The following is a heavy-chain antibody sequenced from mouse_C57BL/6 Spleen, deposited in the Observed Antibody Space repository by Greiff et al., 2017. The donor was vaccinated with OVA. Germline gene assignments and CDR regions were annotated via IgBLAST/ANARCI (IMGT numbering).Heavy chain of an antibody. Sequence: VQLVESGAELVRPGASVTLSCKASGYTFTDYEMHWVKQTPVHGLEWIGAIDPATGGTAYNQKFKGKAILTADKSSSTAYMELRSLTSEDSAVYYGTRGRLDGNASVYAMDYWGQGTSVTVSS. CDR3: TRGRLDGNASVYAMDY. D-gene: IGHD2-1*01. J-gene: IGHJ4*01. CDR2: IDPATGGT. V-gene: IGHV1-15*01. CDR1: GYTFTDYE.